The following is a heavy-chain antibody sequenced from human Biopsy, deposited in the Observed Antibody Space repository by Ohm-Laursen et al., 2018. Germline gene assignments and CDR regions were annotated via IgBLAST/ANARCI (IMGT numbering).Heavy chain of an antibody. V-gene: IGHV3-33*06. CDR2: IWYDGSNK. CDR1: GFTFSSYG. CDR3: AKCMTGGSNYYFHH. Sequence: SLRLSCAASGFTFSSYGMHWVRQAPGKGLEWVAAIWYDGSNKNYADSVKGRFTISRDNSRNTLYLQMNSLRGEDTAAYYCAKCMTGGSNYYFHHCGQGTLVTVSS. J-gene: IGHJ4*02. D-gene: IGHD2-8*01.